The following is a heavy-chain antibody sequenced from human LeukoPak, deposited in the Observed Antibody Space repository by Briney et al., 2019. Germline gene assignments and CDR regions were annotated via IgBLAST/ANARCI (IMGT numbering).Heavy chain of an antibody. CDR2: INTNTGSP. CDR1: GYTFTSYA. CDR3: VRGIDTTGYFNY. D-gene: IGHD3-22*01. Sequence: GASVKVSCKASGYTFTSYAMNWVRQAPGQGLEWMGWINTNTGSPTYAQGLTGRFVFSVDTSVSTAFLEINSLKAEDNALYYCVRGIDTTGYFNYWGQGTLVTVSS. V-gene: IGHV7-4-1*02. J-gene: IGHJ4*02.